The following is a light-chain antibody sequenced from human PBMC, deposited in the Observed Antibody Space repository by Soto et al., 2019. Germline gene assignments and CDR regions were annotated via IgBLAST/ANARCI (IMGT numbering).Light chain of an antibody. CDR3: QEYGRSPLT. CDR1: QRVSSSY. CDR2: GAS. Sequence: EIVLTQSPGTLYLSPGERATISCRASQRVSSSYLAWYQQKPGQAPRLLIYGASSRATGIPDRFSGSGSGTDFTLTIIRLEPEDLAVYYCQEYGRSPLTFGGGNKVEIK. V-gene: IGKV3-20*01. J-gene: IGKJ4*01.